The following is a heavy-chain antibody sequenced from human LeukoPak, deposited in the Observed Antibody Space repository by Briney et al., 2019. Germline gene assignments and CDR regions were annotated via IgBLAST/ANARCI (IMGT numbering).Heavy chain of an antibody. CDR3: ARESTGALDY. Sequence: GGSLRLSCAASGFTFSSYGMHWVRQAPGKGLEWVAVIWYDGSNKYYADSVKGRLTFSRDNSKNTLCLQMNSLRADDTAVYYCARESTGALDYWGQGTLVTVSS. D-gene: IGHD4/OR15-4a*01. CDR1: GFTFSSYG. CDR2: IWYDGSNK. J-gene: IGHJ4*02. V-gene: IGHV3-33*01.